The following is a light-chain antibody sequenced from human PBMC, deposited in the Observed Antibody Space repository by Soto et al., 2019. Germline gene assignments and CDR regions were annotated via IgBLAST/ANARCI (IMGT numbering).Light chain of an antibody. CDR2: AAS. V-gene: IGKV1D-16*01. J-gene: IGKJ4*01. CDR1: QGIGSW. Sequence: DLQMTQSPSLLSASVGDRVSITCRASQGIGSWVAWYQQKPGKGPKSLIFAASSLESGVSSRFSASGSGTDFTLTIDSLHPEDSATYYCQQYHTYPLSFGGGTKVEIK. CDR3: QQYHTYPLS.